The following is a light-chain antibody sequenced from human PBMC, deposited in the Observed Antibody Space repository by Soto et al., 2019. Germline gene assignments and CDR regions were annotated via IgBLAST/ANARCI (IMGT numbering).Light chain of an antibody. CDR2: EVS. V-gene: IGLV2-14*01. Sequence: QSALTQPASVSGSPGQSITISCTETSSDVGGYNYVSWYQQHPGKAPKLMIYEVSNRPSGVSNRLSGSKSGNTASLTISGLQAEDEADYYCSSYTSSSTHNYVFGTGTKVTVL. J-gene: IGLJ1*01. CDR1: SSDVGGYNY. CDR3: SSYTSSSTHNYV.